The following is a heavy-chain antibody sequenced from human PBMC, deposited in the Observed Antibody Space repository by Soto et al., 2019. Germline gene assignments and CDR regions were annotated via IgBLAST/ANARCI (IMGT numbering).Heavy chain of an antibody. CDR1: GGTFSSYA. V-gene: IGHV1-69*12. D-gene: IGHD6-13*01. Sequence: QVQLVQSGAEVKKPGSSVKVSCKASGGTFSSYAISWVRQAPGQGLEWMGGIIPIFGTANYAQKFQGRVTITADESTSTAYMELSCLRSEDTAVYYCARENGERAAAGYYYYYGMDVWGQGTTVTVSS. CDR2: IIPIFGTA. J-gene: IGHJ6*02. CDR3: ARENGERAAAGYYYYYGMDV.